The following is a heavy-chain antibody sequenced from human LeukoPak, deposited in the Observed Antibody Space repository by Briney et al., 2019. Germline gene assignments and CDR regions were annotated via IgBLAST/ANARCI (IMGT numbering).Heavy chain of an antibody. J-gene: IGHJ4*02. CDR1: GFTFSAYW. CDR3: ARVATTSSKWSLDY. CDR2: SNSDGSTT. D-gene: IGHD2-2*01. V-gene: IGHV3-74*01. Sequence: GGSLRLSCAASGFTFSAYWMHWVRQSPGKGLVWIARSNSDGSTTDYADSVKGRFTISRDIAKSTLYLQMDSLRAEDTAVYYCARVATTSSKWSLDYWGQGTLVTVSS.